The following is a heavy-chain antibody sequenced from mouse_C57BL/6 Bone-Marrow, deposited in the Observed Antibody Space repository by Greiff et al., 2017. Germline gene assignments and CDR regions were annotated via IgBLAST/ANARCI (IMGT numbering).Heavy chain of an antibody. V-gene: IGHV7-1*01. CDR3: ARENYYGYAMDY. D-gene: IGHD1-1*01. Sequence: EVMLVESGGGLVQSGRSLRLSCATSGFTFSDFYMEWVRQAPGKGLEWIAASRNKANDYTTEYSASVKGRFIVSRDTSQSILYLQMNALRAEDTAIYYCARENYYGYAMDYWGQGTSVTVSS. CDR1: GFTFSDFY. CDR2: SRNKANDYTT. J-gene: IGHJ4*01.